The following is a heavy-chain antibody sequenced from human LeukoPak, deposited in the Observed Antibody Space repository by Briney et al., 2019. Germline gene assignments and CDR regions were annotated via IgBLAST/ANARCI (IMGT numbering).Heavy chain of an antibody. CDR2: IYHTGGT. V-gene: IGHV4-38-2*02. CDR3: ARSYTDYAVSFFDH. D-gene: IGHD4-17*01. CDR1: GYSISSGYY. J-gene: IGHJ4*02. Sequence: SETLSLTCTVSGYSISSGYYWGWIRQPPGKGLEWIGSIYHTGGTNYNPSLKSRVTISVDRSKNQFSLNLNSVTAADTAVYYCARSYTDYAVSFFDHWGQGALVTVSS.